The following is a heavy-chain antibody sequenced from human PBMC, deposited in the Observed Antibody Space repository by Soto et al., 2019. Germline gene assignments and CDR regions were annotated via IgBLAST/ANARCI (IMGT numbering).Heavy chain of an antibody. V-gene: IGHV2-70*11. Sequence: PTLVNPTQTLTLTCTFSGFSLSTSGMCVSWIRQPPGKALEWLARIDWDDDKYYSTSLKTRLTISKDTSKNQVVLTMTNMDPVDTATYSCARNNGESSCRSFDYWGQGTLVTVSS. J-gene: IGHJ4*02. CDR2: IDWDDDK. D-gene: IGHD2-2*01. CDR3: ARNNGESSCRSFDY. CDR1: GFSLSTSGMC.